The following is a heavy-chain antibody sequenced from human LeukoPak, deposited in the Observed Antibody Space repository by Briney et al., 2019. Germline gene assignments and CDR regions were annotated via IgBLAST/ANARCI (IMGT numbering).Heavy chain of an antibody. CDR2: IYRSGSA. CDR3: ARASHDYGDYSHFDY. V-gene: IGHV4-34*01. D-gene: IGHD4-17*01. Sequence: PSETLSLTCAVYGGSFSGYYWSWIRQPPGKGLEWTGEIYRSGSANYNPSLKSRVTISVDKSKNQFSLRLSSVTAADTAVYYCARASHDYGDYSHFDYWGQGTLVTVSS. J-gene: IGHJ4*02. CDR1: GGSFSGYY.